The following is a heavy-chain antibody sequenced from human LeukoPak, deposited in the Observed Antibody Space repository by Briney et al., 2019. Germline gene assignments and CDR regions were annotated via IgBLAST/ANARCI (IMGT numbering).Heavy chain of an antibody. V-gene: IGHV3-21*01. CDR3: ARDRYYYDSSGYYWDAFDI. CDR1: GFTFSSYS. Sequence: GGSLRLSCAASGFTFSSYSMNWVRQAPGKGLEWVSSISSSSSYIYYADSVKGRFTISRDNAKNSLCLQMNSLRAEDTAVYYCARDRYYYDSSGYYWDAFDIWGQGTMVTVSS. D-gene: IGHD3-22*01. J-gene: IGHJ3*02. CDR2: ISSSSSYI.